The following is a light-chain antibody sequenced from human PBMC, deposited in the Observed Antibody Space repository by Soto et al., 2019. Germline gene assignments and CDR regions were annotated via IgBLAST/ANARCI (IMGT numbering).Light chain of an antibody. J-gene: IGLJ2*01. CDR1: SSDVGGYNY. Sequence: QSVLTQPASVSGSPGQSITVSCTGTSSDVGGYNYVSWYQQHPGRAPKLVIYDVSNRPSGVSNRFSGSKSGNTASLTISGLQAEDEGDYYCSSYTSSSTLVVFGGGTKLTVL. V-gene: IGLV2-14*01. CDR2: DVS. CDR3: SSYTSSSTLVV.